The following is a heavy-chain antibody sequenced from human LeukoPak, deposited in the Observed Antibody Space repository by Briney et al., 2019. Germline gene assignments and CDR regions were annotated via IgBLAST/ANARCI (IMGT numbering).Heavy chain of an antibody. CDR2: ISSSSSYI. CDR3: AREERGVRTIDY. J-gene: IGHJ4*02. CDR1: GFTFSSYS. V-gene: IGHV3-21*01. Sequence: GGSLRLSCAASGFTFSSYSMNWVRQAPGKGLEWVSSISSSSSYIYYADSVKGRFTISRDNAKNSLYLQMNSLRAEDTAVYYCAREERGVRTIDYWGQGTLVTVSS. D-gene: IGHD3-10*01.